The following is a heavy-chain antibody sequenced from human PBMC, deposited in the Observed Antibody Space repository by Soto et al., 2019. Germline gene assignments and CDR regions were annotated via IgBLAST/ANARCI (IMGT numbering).Heavy chain of an antibody. CDR2: VQMSGTT. J-gene: IGHJ5*02. CDR3: AQDRSTMRWLDP. V-gene: IGHV4-4*07. CDR1: GASVRSYH. D-gene: IGHD1-1*01. Sequence: SETLSLTCAVSGASVRSYHWSWIRQAAGKGLEWIGRVQMSGTTNYNPSLKTRVTMSLDTSRNEVSLTMTSVTAAHTAVYFGAQDRSTMRWLDPCRQGIPAPVSS.